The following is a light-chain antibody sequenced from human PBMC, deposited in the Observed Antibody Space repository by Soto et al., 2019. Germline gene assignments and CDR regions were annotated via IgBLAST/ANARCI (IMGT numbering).Light chain of an antibody. CDR2: GNN. J-gene: IGLJ2*01. CDR1: SSNIGAHYD. Sequence: QTVVTQPPSVSGAPGQRVTISCTGSSSNIGAHYDVHWYQQLPGTAPKLLIYGNNNRPSGVPDRFSGSRSGTSASLAITGLQAEDEADYYCQSYDSSLSGSVFGGWTKLTVL. V-gene: IGLV1-40*01. CDR3: QSYDSSLSGSV.